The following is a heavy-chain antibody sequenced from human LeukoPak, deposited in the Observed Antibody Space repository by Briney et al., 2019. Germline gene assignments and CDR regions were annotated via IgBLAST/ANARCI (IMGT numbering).Heavy chain of an antibody. V-gene: IGHV1-2*02. J-gene: IGHJ5*02. CDR2: INPNSGGT. CDR1: GYTFTGYY. Sequence: ASVKVSCKASGYTFTGYYMHWVRQAPGQGLEWMGWINPNSGGTNYAQKFQGRVTMTRDTSISTAYMELSRLRSDDTAVYYCAREGRTTGTTGDWFDPWGQGTLVTVSS. D-gene: IGHD1-1*01. CDR3: AREGRTTGTTGDWFDP.